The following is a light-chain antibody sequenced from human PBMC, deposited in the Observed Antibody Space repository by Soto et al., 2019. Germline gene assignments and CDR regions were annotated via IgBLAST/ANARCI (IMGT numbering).Light chain of an antibody. J-gene: IGKJ1*01. CDR1: QSIGSW. Sequence: IKMTQSPPPLSAPLGARSPITSRASQSIGSWLAWNQQKPGKAPKLLIYDASSLESGVPSRFSGSGSGTEFTLTISSLQPDDFATYYCQQYNSYRTFGQGTKVEIK. CDR3: QQYNSYRT. CDR2: DAS. V-gene: IGKV1-5*01.